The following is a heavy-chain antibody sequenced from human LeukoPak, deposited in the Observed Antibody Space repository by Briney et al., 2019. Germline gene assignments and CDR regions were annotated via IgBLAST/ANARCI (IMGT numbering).Heavy chain of an antibody. CDR2: ISYDGSNK. CDR1: GFTFSSYA. Sequence: GGSLRLSCAASGFTFSSYAMHWVRQASGKGLEWVAIISYDGSNKYYADSVKGRFTISRDNSKSTLYLQMNSLRAEDTAVYYCARSKSSSSPNFDYWGQGTLVTVSS. V-gene: IGHV3-30-3*01. J-gene: IGHJ4*02. D-gene: IGHD6-6*01. CDR3: ARSKSSSSPNFDY.